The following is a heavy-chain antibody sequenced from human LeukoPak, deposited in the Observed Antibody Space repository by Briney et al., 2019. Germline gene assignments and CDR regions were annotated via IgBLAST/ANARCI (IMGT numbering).Heavy chain of an antibody. D-gene: IGHD2-2*01. CDR1: GFTVSDNY. CDR3: ARERYHSANYYGMDV. CDR2: IEAGSNT. J-gene: IGHJ6*02. Sequence: GGSLRLSCSGSGFTVSDNYIRWDRQAPGKGLEWVSIIEAGSNTYYTDSVKGRFTISRDKSQNTVFLQMTNLRVDDTAVYYCARERYHSANYYGMDVWGQGTSVTVFS. V-gene: IGHV3-66*01.